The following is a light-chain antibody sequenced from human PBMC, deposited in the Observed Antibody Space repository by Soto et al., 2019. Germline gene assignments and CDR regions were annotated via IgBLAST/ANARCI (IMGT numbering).Light chain of an antibody. CDR2: STN. Sequence: QSVLTQPPSASATPGQRVTISCFTSSSNIGSNTMNWYQQLPGKAPKLLIYSTNRRPPGVPDRISGSKSGTSASLAISGLQSEDEADYYCATWDDSLNAWVFGGGTKLTVL. V-gene: IGLV1-44*01. CDR3: ATWDDSLNAWV. J-gene: IGLJ3*02. CDR1: SSNIGSNT.